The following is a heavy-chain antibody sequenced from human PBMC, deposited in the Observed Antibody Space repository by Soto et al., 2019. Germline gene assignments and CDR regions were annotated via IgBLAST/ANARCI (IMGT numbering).Heavy chain of an antibody. Sequence: GVSLRLSCSASGFTFSSYAMHWVRQAPGKGLEYVSAISSNGGSTYYADSVKGRFTISRDNSKNTLYLQMSSLRAEDTAVYYWVKDGRINYYDSSGYSYYFDYSGQGTLVTVSS. CDR3: VKDGRINYYDSSGYSYYFDY. J-gene: IGHJ4*02. CDR2: ISSNGGST. CDR1: GFTFSSYA. D-gene: IGHD3-22*01. V-gene: IGHV3-64D*06.